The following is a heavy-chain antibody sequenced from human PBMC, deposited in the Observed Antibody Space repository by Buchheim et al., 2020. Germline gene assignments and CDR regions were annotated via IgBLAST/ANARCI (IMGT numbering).Heavy chain of an antibody. CDR3: AKAASITMIVVVGNDY. D-gene: IGHD3-22*01. CDR1: GFTFSSYA. V-gene: IGHV3-30-3*01. CDR2: ISYDGSNK. J-gene: IGHJ4*02. Sequence: QVQLVESGGGVVQPGRSLRLSCAASGFTFSSYAMHWVRQAPGKGLEWVAVISYDGSNKYYADSVKGRFTISRDNSKNTLYLQMNSLRAEDTAVYYCAKAASITMIVVVGNDYWGQGTL.